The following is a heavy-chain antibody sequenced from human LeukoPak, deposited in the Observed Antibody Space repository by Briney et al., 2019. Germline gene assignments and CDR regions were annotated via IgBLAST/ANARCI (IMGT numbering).Heavy chain of an antibody. CDR2: IYYSGST. J-gene: IGHJ3*02. CDR3: ARATSRLQSIVGLAFDI. Sequence: PSETLSLTCSVSGGSISSGDYYWSWVRQSPEKGLEWIGYIYYSGSTNYNPSLKSRVTISVDTSKNQFSLKLSSVTAADTAVYYCARATSRLQSIVGLAFDIWGQGTMVTVSS. D-gene: IGHD2-15*01. V-gene: IGHV4-30-4*01. CDR1: GGSISSGDYY.